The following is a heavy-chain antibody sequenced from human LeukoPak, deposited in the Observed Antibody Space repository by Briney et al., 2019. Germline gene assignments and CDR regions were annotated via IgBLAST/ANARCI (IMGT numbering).Heavy chain of an antibody. CDR3: ARDKPPYYYDSSGYHYFDY. CDR1: GFNFGGYV. CDR2: IRPQPYGGTT. D-gene: IGHD3-22*01. J-gene: IGHJ4*02. V-gene: IGHV3-49*04. Sequence: GGSLRLSCTTSGFNFGGYVLTWVRQAPGKGLEWVGFIRPQPYGGTTEYAASVKGRFVISRDDSKGVAYLQMNSLRAEDTAVYYCARDKPPYYYDSSGYHYFDYWGQGTLVTVSS.